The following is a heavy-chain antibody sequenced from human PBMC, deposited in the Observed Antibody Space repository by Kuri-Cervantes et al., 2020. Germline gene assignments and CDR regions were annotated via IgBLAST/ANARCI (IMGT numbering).Heavy chain of an antibody. CDR3: ARDGCSSTSCYYFSAFDI. Sequence: ESLKISCTVSGGSISSYYWSWIRQPPGKGLEWIGYIYYSGSTNYNPSLKSRVTISVDTSKNQFSLKLSSVTAADTAVYYCARDGCSSTSCYYFSAFDIWGQGTMVTVSS. D-gene: IGHD2-2*01. J-gene: IGHJ3*02. CDR2: IYYSGST. V-gene: IGHV4-59*13. CDR1: GGSISSYY.